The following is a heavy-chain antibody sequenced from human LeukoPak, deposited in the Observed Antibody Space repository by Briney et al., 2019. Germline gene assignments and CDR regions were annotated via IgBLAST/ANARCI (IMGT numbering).Heavy chain of an antibody. V-gene: IGHV4-59*01. CDR1: GGSISSYY. J-gene: IGHJ5*02. CDR3: ARATRSWFDP. CDR2: IYYSRST. Sequence: SETLSLTCTVSGGSISSYYWTWIRQPPGKGLEWIGYIYYSRSTNYNPSLKSRVSISVDTSKNQFSLKLSSVTAADTAVYYCARATRSWFDPWGQGTLVTVSS.